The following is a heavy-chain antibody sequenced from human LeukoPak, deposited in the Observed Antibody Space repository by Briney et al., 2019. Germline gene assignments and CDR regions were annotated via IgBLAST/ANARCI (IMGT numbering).Heavy chain of an antibody. Sequence: GGSLRLSCAASAFTFSSYGMHWVRQAPGKGLEWVAVISYDGSNKNYADSVKGRFTISRDNSKNTLYLQMTSLRTEDTAVYYCAKQYGSGSPYYFYMDVWGKGTTVTISS. D-gene: IGHD3-10*01. J-gene: IGHJ6*03. CDR2: ISYDGSNK. V-gene: IGHV3-30*18. CDR1: AFTFSSYG. CDR3: AKQYGSGSPYYFYMDV.